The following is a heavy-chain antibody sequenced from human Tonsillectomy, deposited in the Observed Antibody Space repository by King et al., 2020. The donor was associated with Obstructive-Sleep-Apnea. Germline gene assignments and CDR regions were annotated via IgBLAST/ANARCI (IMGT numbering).Heavy chain of an antibody. D-gene: IGHD6-19*01. CDR2: INWNSDSI. Sequence: VQLVESGGGLVQPGRSLRLSCAASGFSFDDYAMHWVRQVPGKGLEWVSGINWNSDSIGYADSVKGRFTISRDNAKNSLYLQVNSLRAEDTALYYCVKDKNSGWYVDYFDYWGQGTLVTVSS. CDR1: GFSFDDYA. V-gene: IGHV3-9*01. J-gene: IGHJ4*02. CDR3: VKDKNSGWYVDYFDY.